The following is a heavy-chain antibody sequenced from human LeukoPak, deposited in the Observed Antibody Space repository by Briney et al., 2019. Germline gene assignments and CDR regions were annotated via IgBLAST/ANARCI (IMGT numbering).Heavy chain of an antibody. D-gene: IGHD6-13*01. J-gene: IGHJ4*02. CDR1: GGSTSSSNW. CDR3: ARGNGYSSRPFDY. CDR2: IYHSGST. V-gene: IGHV4-4*02. Sequence: SGTLSLTCAVSGGSTSSSNWWSWVRQPPGKGLEWIGEIYHSGSTNYNPSLKSRVTISVDKSKNQFSLKLSSVTAADTAVYYCARGNGYSSRPFDYWGQGTLVTVSS.